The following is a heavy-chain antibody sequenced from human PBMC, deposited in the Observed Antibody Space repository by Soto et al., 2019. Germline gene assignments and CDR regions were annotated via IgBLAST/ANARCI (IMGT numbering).Heavy chain of an antibody. CDR3: ARDIFGLLTLGVSDF. D-gene: IGHD3-10*02. CDR2: GNAENGNT. Sequence: QVPLVQSGAAVKKPGASVRVSCKASGYTFTTYAIHWVRQAPGQRLGWMGWGNAENGNTKYSQKLQGRVTITVDTSAGTANMEMSSLLSDDTAVYYCARDIFGLLTLGVSDFWGQGTLVTVSS. V-gene: IGHV1-3*01. J-gene: IGHJ4*02. CDR1: GYTFTTYA.